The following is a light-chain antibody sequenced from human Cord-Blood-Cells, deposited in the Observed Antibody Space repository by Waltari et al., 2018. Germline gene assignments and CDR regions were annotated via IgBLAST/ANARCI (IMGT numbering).Light chain of an antibody. J-gene: IGKJ1*01. V-gene: IGKV4-1*01. CDR1: QSVLYSSNNKNY. CDR3: QQYYSTPRT. CDR2: WAS. Sequence: DIVMTQSPDSLAVSLGERATMHCKSGQSVLYSSNNKNYLAWYQQKPGQPPKLLIYWASTRESGVPDRFSGSGSGTDFTLTISSLQAEDVAVYYCQQYYSTPRTFGQGTKVEIK.